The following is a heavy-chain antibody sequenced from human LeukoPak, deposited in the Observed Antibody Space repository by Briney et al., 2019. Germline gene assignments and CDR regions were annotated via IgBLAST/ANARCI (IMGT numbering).Heavy chain of an antibody. D-gene: IGHD3-3*01. CDR2: IIPIFGIA. Sequence: SVKVSCKASGGTISSYAISWVRQAPGQGLEWMGRIIPIFGIANYAQKFQGRVTITADKSTSTAYMELSSLRSEDTAVYYCARDAVFGVVTYFDYWGQGTLVTVSS. CDR3: ARDAVFGVVTYFDY. CDR1: GGTISSYA. V-gene: IGHV1-69*04. J-gene: IGHJ4*02.